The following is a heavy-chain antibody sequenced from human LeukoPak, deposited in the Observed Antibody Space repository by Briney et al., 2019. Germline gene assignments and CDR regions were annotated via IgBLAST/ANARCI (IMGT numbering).Heavy chain of an antibody. CDR1: GYTFTSYG. CDR3: ARDRDTIFGVVIPGHNWFDP. CDR2: ISAYNGNT. V-gene: IGHV1-18*01. Sequence: ASVKVSCKGSGYTFTSYGISWVRRAPGQGLEWMGWISAYNGNTSYAQKLQGRVTMTTDTSTSTAYMELRSLRSDDTAVYYCARDRDTIFGVVIPGHNWFDPWGQGTLVTVSS. D-gene: IGHD3-3*01. J-gene: IGHJ5*02.